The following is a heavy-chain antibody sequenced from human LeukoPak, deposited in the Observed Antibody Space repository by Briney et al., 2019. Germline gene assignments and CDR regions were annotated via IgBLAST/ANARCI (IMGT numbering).Heavy chain of an antibody. Sequence: GASVKVSCKASGYTFTGYYMHWVRQAPGQGLEWMGWINPNSGGTNCAQKFQGRVTMTRDTSISTAYMELSRLRSDDTAVYYCARDLGSGITDFDIWGQGTMVTVSS. J-gene: IGHJ3*02. CDR2: INPNSGGT. D-gene: IGHD1-26*01. CDR1: GYTFTGYY. V-gene: IGHV1-2*02. CDR3: ARDLGSGITDFDI.